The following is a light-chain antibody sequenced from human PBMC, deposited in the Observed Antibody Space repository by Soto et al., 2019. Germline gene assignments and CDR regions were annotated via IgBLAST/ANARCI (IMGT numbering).Light chain of an antibody. V-gene: IGKV3-11*01. CDR3: QQRSNWPPALT. CDR2: DAS. J-gene: IGKJ4*01. Sequence: DIVLTQSPATLSLSPGERATLSCRASQRVSSYLAWYQQKPGQAPRLLIYDASNRATGIPARFSGSGSGTDFTLTISSLEPEDFAVYYCQQRSNWPPALTFGGGTKVEIK. CDR1: QRVSSY.